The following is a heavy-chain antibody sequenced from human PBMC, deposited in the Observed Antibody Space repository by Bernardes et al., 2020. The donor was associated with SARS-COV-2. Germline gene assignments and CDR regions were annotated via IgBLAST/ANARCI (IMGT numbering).Heavy chain of an antibody. CDR2: INPSGGST. CDR3: ARDLTVTTGSDYYYGMDV. J-gene: IGHJ6*02. V-gene: IGHV1-46*01. D-gene: IGHD4-17*01. Sequence: ASVKVSCKASGYTFTSYYMHWVRQAPGQGLAWMGIINPSGGSTSYAQKFQGRVTMTRDTSTSTVYMELSSLRSEDTAVYYCARDLTVTTGSDYYYGMDVCAHRATVTVSS. CDR1: GYTFTSYY.